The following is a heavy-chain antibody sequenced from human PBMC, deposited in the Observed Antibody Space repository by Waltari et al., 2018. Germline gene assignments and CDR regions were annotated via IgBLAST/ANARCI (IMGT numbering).Heavy chain of an antibody. V-gene: IGHV1-8*03. CDR3: ARRGRLWFGELWNWFDP. CDR2: MNTNSGNT. D-gene: IGHD3-10*01. Sequence: QVQLVQSGAEVKKPGASVQVSCKASGYTFTSYDINWVRQATGQGLEWMGWMNTNSGNTGYAQKFQGRVTITRNTSISTAYMELSSLRSEDTAVYYCARRGRLWFGELWNWFDPWGQGTLVTVSS. CDR1: GYTFTSYD. J-gene: IGHJ5*02.